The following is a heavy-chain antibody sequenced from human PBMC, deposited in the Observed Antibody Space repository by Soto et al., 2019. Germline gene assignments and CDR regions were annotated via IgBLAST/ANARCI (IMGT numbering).Heavy chain of an antibody. CDR3: ARDGGSAYCGGDCYSPWFDP. Sequence: QVQLVESGGGVVQPGRSLRLSCAASGFTFSSYGMHWVRQAPGKGLGWVAVIWYDGSNKYYADSVKGRFTISRDNSKNTLYLQMNSLRAEDTAVYYCARDGGSAYCGGDCYSPWFDPWGQGTLVTVSS. CDR1: GFTFSSYG. J-gene: IGHJ5*02. D-gene: IGHD2-21*02. CDR2: IWYDGSNK. V-gene: IGHV3-33*01.